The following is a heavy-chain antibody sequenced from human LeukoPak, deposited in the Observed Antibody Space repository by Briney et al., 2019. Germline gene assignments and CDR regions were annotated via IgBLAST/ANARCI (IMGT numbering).Heavy chain of an antibody. V-gene: IGHV4-34*01. D-gene: IGHD5-12*01. CDR1: GGSSSGYY. Sequence: PSETLSLTCAVYGGSSSGYYWSWIRQPPGKGLEWIGEINHSGSTSYNPSLKSRVTISVDTSKNQFSLKLSSVTAADTAVYYCARRGAGSGYADYWGQGTLVTVSS. CDR3: ARRGAGSGYADY. J-gene: IGHJ4*02. CDR2: INHSGST.